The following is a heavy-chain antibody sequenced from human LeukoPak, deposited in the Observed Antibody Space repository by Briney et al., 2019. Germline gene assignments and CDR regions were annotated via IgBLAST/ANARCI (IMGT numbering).Heavy chain of an antibody. CDR1: GFTFSDYG. Sequence: PGGSLRLSCTASGFTFSDYGMNWLRLAPEKGLEWASRISSSGTYIDYTDSVKGRFTISRDNAKNSLYLQMNSLRAGDMVLYYCAKVPAPELVPYWYFDISGRGTLVTVSS. V-gene: IGHV3-21*04. J-gene: IGHJ2*01. CDR2: ISSSGTYI. CDR3: AKVPAPELVPYWYFDI. D-gene: IGHD4/OR15-4a*01.